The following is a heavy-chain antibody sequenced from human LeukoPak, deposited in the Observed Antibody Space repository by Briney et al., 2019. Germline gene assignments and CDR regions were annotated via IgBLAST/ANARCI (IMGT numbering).Heavy chain of an antibody. V-gene: IGHV3-23*01. CDR1: GFTFSSYA. CDR3: AKGQAGQWLAMPSDY. CDR2: ISGSGGST. J-gene: IGHJ4*02. Sequence: GGSLRLSCAASGFTFSSYAMSWVRQAPGKGLEWVSAISGSGGSTYYADSVKGRFTISRDNSKNTLYLQMNSLRAEDTAVYYCAKGQAGQWLAMPSDYWGQGTLVTVSS. D-gene: IGHD6-19*01.